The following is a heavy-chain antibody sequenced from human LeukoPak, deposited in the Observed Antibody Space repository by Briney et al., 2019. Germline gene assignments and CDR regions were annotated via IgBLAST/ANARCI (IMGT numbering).Heavy chain of an antibody. CDR2: MNPNSGNT. V-gene: IGHV1-8*01. D-gene: IGHD2-15*01. CDR3: ARQTQVVVAATRSFDYYYYMDV. J-gene: IGHJ6*03. CDR1: GYTFTSYD. Sequence: ASVKVSCKSSGYTFTSYDINWVRQATGQGLEWMGWMNPNSGNTGYAQKFQGRVTMTRNTSISTAYMELSSLGSEDTAVYYCARQTQVVVAATRSFDYYYYMDVWGKGTTVTVSS.